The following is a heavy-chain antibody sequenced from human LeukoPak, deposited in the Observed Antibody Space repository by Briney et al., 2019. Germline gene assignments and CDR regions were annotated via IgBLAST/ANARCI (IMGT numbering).Heavy chain of an antibody. D-gene: IGHD3-10*01. CDR2: IKEDGSEK. J-gene: IGHJ4*02. CDR3: ARDLSPVVRASPMGY. Sequence: PGGSLRLSCAASGFTFNTYWMSWVRQAPGKGLEWVANIKEDGSEKYYVDSVKGRFTISSDTSKNTLSLQMNSLRAEDTAVYYCARDLSPVVRASPMGYWGQGTLVTVSS. V-gene: IGHV3-7*01. CDR1: GFTFNTYW.